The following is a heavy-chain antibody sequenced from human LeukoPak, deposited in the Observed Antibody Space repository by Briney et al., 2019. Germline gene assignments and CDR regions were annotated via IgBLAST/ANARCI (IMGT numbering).Heavy chain of an antibody. Sequence: SETLSLTCTVSGGSISSSSYYWGWIRQPPGKGLEWIGSIYYSGSTYYNPSLKSRLTISVDTSKNQFSLKLSSVTAADTAVYYCATRSSWTDYWGQGTLVTVSS. J-gene: IGHJ4*02. V-gene: IGHV4-39*01. D-gene: IGHD6-13*01. CDR3: ATRSSWTDY. CDR2: IYYSGST. CDR1: GGSISSSSYY.